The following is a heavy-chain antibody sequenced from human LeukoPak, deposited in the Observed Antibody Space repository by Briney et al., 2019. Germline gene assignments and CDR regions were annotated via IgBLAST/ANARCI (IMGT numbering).Heavy chain of an antibody. J-gene: IGHJ5*02. CDR3: ARPLGYCSDSRCPQPWFDP. D-gene: IGHD2-15*01. V-gene: IGHV4-34*01. CDR2: INHIGRT. Sequence: SETLSLTCAVYGGSFSGYYWTWIRQLTGKGLEWIGEINHIGRTNYNPSLKTRVTISVDTSKNYFSLKLSSVTAADTAVYYCARPLGYCSDSRCPQPWFDPWGPGTLVTVSS. CDR1: GGSFSGYY.